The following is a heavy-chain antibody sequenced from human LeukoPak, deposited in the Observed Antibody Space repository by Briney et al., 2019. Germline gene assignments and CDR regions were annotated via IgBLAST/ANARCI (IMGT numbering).Heavy chain of an antibody. CDR1: GGSISSYY. D-gene: IGHD3-10*01. CDR2: IYYSGST. CDR3: ARFRITVDSFDY. Sequence: SETLSLTCTHPGGSISSYYRRWILQPPGKGLEWIGYIYYSGSTNYNPSLKSRVTISVDTSKNQFSLKLSSVTAADTAVYYCARFRITVDSFDYWGQGTLVTVSS. V-gene: IGHV4-59*01. J-gene: IGHJ4*02.